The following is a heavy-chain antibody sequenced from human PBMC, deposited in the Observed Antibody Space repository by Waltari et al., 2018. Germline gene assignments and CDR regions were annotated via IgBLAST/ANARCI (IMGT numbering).Heavy chain of an antibody. J-gene: IGHJ4*02. D-gene: IGHD2-15*01. V-gene: IGHV3-30*01. CDR3: ARALSKRCGGSCLPLDY. Sequence: QVQQVESGGGVVQPGSSRRRSCAASGFTFSSYAMQWYRQDPGKGLELVAVISYDGSNKYDADSVKGRFTIAIDNSTNTLYLQMNSLRAEDTAVYYCARALSKRCGGSCLPLDYWGQGTLVTVSS. CDR2: ISYDGSNK. CDR1: GFTFSSYA.